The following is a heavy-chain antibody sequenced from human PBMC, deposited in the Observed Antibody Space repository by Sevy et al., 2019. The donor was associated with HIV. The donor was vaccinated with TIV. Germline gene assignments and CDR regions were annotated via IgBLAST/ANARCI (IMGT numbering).Heavy chain of an antibody. CDR3: TSLSVDTAMGFDY. CDR2: IRSKGNSYAT. D-gene: IGHD5-18*01. V-gene: IGHV3-73*01. CDR1: GFTFSGSA. Sequence: GGSLRLSCAASGFTFSGSAMHWVRQASGKGLEWVGRIRSKGNSYATAYAASVKGRFTISRDDSKNTAYLQMNSLKTDDTAVYYCTSLSVDTAMGFDYWGQGTLVTVSS. J-gene: IGHJ4*02.